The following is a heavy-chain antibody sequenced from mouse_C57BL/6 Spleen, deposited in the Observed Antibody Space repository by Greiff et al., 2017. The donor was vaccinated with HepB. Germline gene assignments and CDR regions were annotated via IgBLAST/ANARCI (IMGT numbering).Heavy chain of an antibody. CDR1: GYTFTSYW. Sequence: QVQLQQPGAELVRPGTSVKLSCKASGYTFTSYWMHWVKQRPGQGLEWIGVIDPSDSYTNYNQKFKGKATLTVDTSSSTAYMQLSSLTSEDSAVYYCAEDYGRGFAYWGQGTLVTVSA. CDR3: AEDYGRGFAY. V-gene: IGHV1-59*01. J-gene: IGHJ3*01. D-gene: IGHD1-1*01. CDR2: IDPSDSYT.